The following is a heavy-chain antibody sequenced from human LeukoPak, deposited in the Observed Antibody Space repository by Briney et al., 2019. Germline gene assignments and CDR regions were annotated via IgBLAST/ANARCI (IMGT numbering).Heavy chain of an antibody. D-gene: IGHD6-19*01. CDR3: ARRSSGWYPWFDP. Sequence: SETLSLTCAVYGGSFSGYYWSWIRQPPGKGLEWIGEINHSGSTNYNPSLKSRVTISVDTSKNQFSLKLSSVTAADTAVYYCARRSSGWYPWFDPWGQGTLVTVSS. J-gene: IGHJ5*02. CDR2: INHSGST. V-gene: IGHV4-34*01. CDR1: GGSFSGYY.